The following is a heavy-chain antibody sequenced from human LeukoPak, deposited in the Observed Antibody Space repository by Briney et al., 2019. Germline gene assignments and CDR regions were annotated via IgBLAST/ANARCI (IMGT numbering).Heavy chain of an antibody. D-gene: IGHD2-2*02. J-gene: IGHJ4*02. V-gene: IGHV1-8*03. CDR1: GYTFTSYD. Sequence: ASVKVSCKASGYTFTSYDINWVRQATGQGLEWMGWMNPNSGNTGYAQKFQGRVTITRNTSISTAYMELSSLRSEDTAVYYCARKLSIIPAAIYTFDYWGQGTQVTVSS. CDR3: ARKLSIIPAAIYTFDY. CDR2: MNPNSGNT.